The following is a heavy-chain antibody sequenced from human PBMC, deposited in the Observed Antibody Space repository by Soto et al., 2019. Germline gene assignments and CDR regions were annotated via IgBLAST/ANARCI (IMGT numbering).Heavy chain of an antibody. CDR3: ARAYWGYFDY. CDR2: IYYSGST. D-gene: IGHD3-16*01. Sequence: TSETLSLTCTVSGVSISSYYWSWIRQPPGKGLEWIGYIYYSGSTNYNPSLKSRVTISVDTSKNQFSLKLSSVTAADTAVYYCARAYWGYFDYWGQGTLVTVSS. CDR1: GVSISSYY. V-gene: IGHV4-59*01. J-gene: IGHJ4*02.